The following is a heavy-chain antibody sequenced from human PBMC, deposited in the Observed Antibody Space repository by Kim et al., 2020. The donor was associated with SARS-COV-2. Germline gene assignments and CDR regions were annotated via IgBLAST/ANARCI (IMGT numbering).Heavy chain of an antibody. CDR3: ANVRGGATIFDY. Sequence: GGSLRLSCAASGFTFSSYAMSWVRQAPGKGLEWVSAISGSGGSTYYADSVKGRFTISRDNSKNTLYLQMNSLRAEDTAVYYCANVRGGATIFDYWGQGTLVTVSS. CDR2: ISGSGGST. D-gene: IGHD1-26*01. V-gene: IGHV3-23*01. J-gene: IGHJ4*02. CDR1: GFTFSSYA.